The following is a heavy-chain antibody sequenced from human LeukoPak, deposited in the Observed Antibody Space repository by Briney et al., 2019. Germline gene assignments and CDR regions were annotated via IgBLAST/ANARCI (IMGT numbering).Heavy chain of an antibody. D-gene: IGHD5-18*01. CDR1: GGSISSYY. CDR3: ARDARGYSYIDY. CDR2: IYYSGST. V-gene: IGHV4-59*13. J-gene: IGHJ4*02. Sequence: SETLSLTCTVSGGSISSYYWSWIRQPPWKGLEWIAYIYYSGSTNYNPSLKSRVTISVDTSKNQFSLKLSSVTAADTAVYYCARDARGYSYIDYWGQGTLVTVSS.